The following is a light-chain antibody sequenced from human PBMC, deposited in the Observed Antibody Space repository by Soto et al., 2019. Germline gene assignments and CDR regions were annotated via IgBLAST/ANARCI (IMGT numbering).Light chain of an antibody. CDR1: QSVGSN. J-gene: IGKJ1*01. CDR2: GAS. Sequence: EKVMTQSPGSLSVSPGERAALSCRASQSVGSNLAWYQRKPCQAPRLLIYGASTRATGIPSRFSGSGSGTEFTLTISSLQSEDFAVYYCQQYYDWPWTFGQGTTVEIK. CDR3: QQYYDWPWT. V-gene: IGKV3-15*01.